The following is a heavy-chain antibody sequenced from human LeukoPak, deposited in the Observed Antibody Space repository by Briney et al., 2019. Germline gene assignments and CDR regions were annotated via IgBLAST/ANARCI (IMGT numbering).Heavy chain of an antibody. V-gene: IGHV3-48*04. D-gene: IGHD1-1*01. CDR1: GFTFSSYS. J-gene: IGHJ4*02. CDR3: AMGGTPTVFDY. Sequence: GGSLRLSCAASGFTFSSYSMNWVRQAPGKGLEWVSYISSSSSTIYYADSVKGRFTISRDNAKNSLYLQVNSLRAEDTAVYYCAMGGTPTVFDYWGQGTLVTVSS. CDR2: ISSSSSTI.